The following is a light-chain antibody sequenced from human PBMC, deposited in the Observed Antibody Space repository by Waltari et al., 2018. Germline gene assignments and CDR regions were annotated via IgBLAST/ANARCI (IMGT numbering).Light chain of an antibody. CDR3: QHYVRLPVT. V-gene: IGKV3-20*01. J-gene: IGKJ1*01. CDR2: ATS. Sequence: EIVLTQSPGTLSLSPGERANLSCRASQSVGRSLAWYQQKRGRAPRLLIYATSTRATGIPDRFSGSGSGTDFSLTISRLEPEDFAVYYCQHYVRLPVTFGLGTKVEIK. CDR1: QSVGRS.